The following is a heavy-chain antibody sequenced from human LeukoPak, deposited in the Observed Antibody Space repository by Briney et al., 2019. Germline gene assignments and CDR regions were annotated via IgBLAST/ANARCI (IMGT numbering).Heavy chain of an antibody. D-gene: IGHD4-23*01. Sequence: GGSLRLSCAASGFTFSSYAMSWVRQAPGKGLEWVSAISGSGGSTYYADSVKGRLTISRDNSKNTLYLQMNSLRAEDTAVYYCAKVSVGHDAFDIWGQGTMVTVSS. V-gene: IGHV3-23*01. CDR1: GFTFSSYA. CDR2: ISGSGGST. J-gene: IGHJ3*02. CDR3: AKVSVGHDAFDI.